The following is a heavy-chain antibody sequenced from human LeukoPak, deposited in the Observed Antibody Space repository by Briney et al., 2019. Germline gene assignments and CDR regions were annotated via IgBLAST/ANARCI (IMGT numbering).Heavy chain of an antibody. CDR1: GFTFSSYS. CDR3: ARRYDFPDYYYYYYMDV. CDR2: ISSSSSYI. Sequence: GGSLRLSCAASGFTFSSYSMNWVRQAPGKGLEWVSSISSSSSYIYYADSVKGRFTISRDNAKNSLYLQMNSLRAEDTAVYYCARRYDFPDYYYYYYMDVWGKGTTVTVSS. V-gene: IGHV3-21*01. D-gene: IGHD3-3*01. J-gene: IGHJ6*03.